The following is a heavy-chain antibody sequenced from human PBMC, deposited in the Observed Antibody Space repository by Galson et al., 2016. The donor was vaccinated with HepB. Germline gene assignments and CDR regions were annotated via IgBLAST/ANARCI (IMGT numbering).Heavy chain of an antibody. CDR2: ISAYNGNT. J-gene: IGHJ4*02. Sequence: SVKVSCKASGYTFASYGISWARQAPGQGLEWMGWISAYNGNTNYAQKLQGRVTMTTDTSTSTAYMELRSLRSDDTAVYYCARDWLVAVFDYWGQGTLVTGSS. D-gene: IGHD6-19*01. CDR3: ARDWLVAVFDY. V-gene: IGHV1-18*01. CDR1: GYTFASYG.